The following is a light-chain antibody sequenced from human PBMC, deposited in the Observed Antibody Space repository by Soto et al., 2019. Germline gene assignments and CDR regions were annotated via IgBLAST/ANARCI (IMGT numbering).Light chain of an antibody. CDR2: GAS. Sequence: EIVLTQSPGTLSLSPGERATLSCRASQSVSSSYLAWYQQKPGQAPRVIIYGASSRATGIPDRFSGSGSGTDFTLTISRLEPEDFAVYFCQQRSSWPLTFGGGTKVDIK. CDR1: QSVSSSY. CDR3: QQRSSWPLT. J-gene: IGKJ4*02. V-gene: IGKV3D-20*02.